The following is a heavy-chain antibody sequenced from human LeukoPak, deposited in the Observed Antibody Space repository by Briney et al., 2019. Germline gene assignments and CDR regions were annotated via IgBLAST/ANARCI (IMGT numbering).Heavy chain of an antibody. CDR1: GFTFGDYS. V-gene: IGHV3-21*01. Sequence: KPGGSLRLSCAASGFTFGDYSMKWARQARGKGLEGVSSNRRNSHHVYYGGSVWGRFTISRDDARNFLFLEMNSLRADDMAVYYCVRDFMGMGGTTAYLHYWGQGTLVTVSS. J-gene: IGHJ1*01. D-gene: IGHD1-26*01. CDR3: VRDFMGMGGTTAYLHY. CDR2: NRRNSHHV.